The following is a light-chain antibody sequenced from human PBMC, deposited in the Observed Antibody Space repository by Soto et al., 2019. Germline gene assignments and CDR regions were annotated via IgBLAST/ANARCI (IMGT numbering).Light chain of an antibody. Sequence: EIVLTQSPATLSLPPGERATLSCRASQSVSSYLAWYQQKPGQAPRLLIYDASNRATGIPARFSGSGSGTDFTLTISSLEPEDFAVYYCQQRSNWPPRAITFGQGTRLEIK. CDR1: QSVSSY. J-gene: IGKJ5*01. V-gene: IGKV3-11*01. CDR3: QQRSNWPPRAIT. CDR2: DAS.